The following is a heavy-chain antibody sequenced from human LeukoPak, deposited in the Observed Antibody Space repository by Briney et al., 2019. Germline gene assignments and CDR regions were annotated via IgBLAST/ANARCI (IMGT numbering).Heavy chain of an antibody. Sequence: GGPLRLSCAASGFTFSSYAMSWVRQAPGKGLEWVSAISGSGGSTYYADSVKGRFTISRDNSKNTLYLQMNSLRAEDTAVYYCAAEYYDILTGSNYYYGMDVWGQGTTVTVSS. CDR2: ISGSGGST. D-gene: IGHD3-9*01. CDR3: AAEYYDILTGSNYYYGMDV. CDR1: GFTFSSYA. V-gene: IGHV3-23*01. J-gene: IGHJ6*02.